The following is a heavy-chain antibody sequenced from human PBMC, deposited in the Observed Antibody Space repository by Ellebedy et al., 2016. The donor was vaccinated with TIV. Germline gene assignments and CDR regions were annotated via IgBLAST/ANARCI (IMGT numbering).Heavy chain of an antibody. J-gene: IGHJ6*02. V-gene: IGHV3-30*02. D-gene: IGHD3-16*01. CDR2: IRSDGSAK. CDR1: GFSTSG. CDR3: VKGAYPVPTVVAV. Sequence: PGGSLRLSCAASGFSTSGMHWVRQAPGKGLEWVAFIRSDGSAKYYADSVKGRFAISRDSSKNTLDLQMNGLRAEDTALYYCVKGAYPVPTVVAVWGQGTMVIVSS.